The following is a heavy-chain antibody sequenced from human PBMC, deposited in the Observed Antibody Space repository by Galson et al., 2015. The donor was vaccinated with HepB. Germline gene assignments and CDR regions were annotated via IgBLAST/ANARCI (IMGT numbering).Heavy chain of an antibody. CDR2: TSNDGVNK. J-gene: IGHJ4*02. CDR1: GFSFSTYA. V-gene: IGHV3-30*04. Sequence: SLRLSCAASGFSFSTYAMHWVRQAPGKGLEWVAVTSNDGVNKFYADSFKGRFTISRDNSKNTLYLQMNSLRDEDTAVYSCASGSPAGDYWGQGTLVTVSS. D-gene: IGHD1-26*01. CDR3: ASGSPAGDY.